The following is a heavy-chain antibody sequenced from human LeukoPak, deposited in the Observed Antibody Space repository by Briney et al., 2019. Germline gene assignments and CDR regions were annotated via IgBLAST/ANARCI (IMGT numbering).Heavy chain of an antibody. CDR2: INSNSNYM. J-gene: IGHJ3*02. CDR3: ARSEFEAFDM. V-gene: IGHV3-21*01. CDR1: GFIFSYYS. D-gene: IGHD3-10*01. Sequence: PGGSLRLPCAASGFIFSYYSMNWVRQAPGKGLEWVSSINSNSNYMSYADSVKSRFTISRDNAKNSLYLQMTSLRAEDTAVYYCARSEFEAFDMWGQGTMVTVSS.